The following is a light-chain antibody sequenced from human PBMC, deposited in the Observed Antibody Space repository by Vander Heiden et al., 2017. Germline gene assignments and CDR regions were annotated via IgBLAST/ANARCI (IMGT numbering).Light chain of an antibody. CDR1: QSVSSSY. V-gene: IGKV3-20*01. Sequence: DIVLTQSPVPLSLSPGERATLTCRASQSVSSSYLAWYQQTPGQAPRLLIYGASSRATGIPDRFSGSGSGTDFTLTISRLEPEDFAVYYCQQYGSSPFTFGPGTKVEIK. J-gene: IGKJ3*01. CDR2: GAS. CDR3: QQYGSSPFT.